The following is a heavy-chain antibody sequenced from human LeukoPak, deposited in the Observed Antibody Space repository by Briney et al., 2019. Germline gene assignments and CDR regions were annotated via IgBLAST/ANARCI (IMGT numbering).Heavy chain of an antibody. Sequence: PRGSLRLSCAASGFTFSSYGMHWVRQAPGKGLEWVAVIWYDGSNTYYADSVKGRFTISRDNSKNALYLQMNSLRAEDTAVYYCARWGRSSGYYFDYWGQGTLVTVSS. J-gene: IGHJ4*02. CDR1: GFTFSSYG. CDR3: ARWGRSSGYYFDY. CDR2: IWYDGSNT. V-gene: IGHV3-33*01. D-gene: IGHD3-22*01.